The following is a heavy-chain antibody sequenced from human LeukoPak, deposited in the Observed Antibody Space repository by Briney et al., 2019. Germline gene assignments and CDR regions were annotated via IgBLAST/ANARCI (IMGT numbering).Heavy chain of an antibody. CDR2: INQGGSES. CDR1: GFTFSTYW. J-gene: IGHJ2*01. V-gene: IGHV3-7*01. CDR3: ARGRWELRSLWYFDL. Sequence: GGSLRLSCAASGFTFSTYWMTWVRQAPGKGLEWVANINQGGSESYYVDSVKGRFTISRDNAESSLYLQLSSLGAEDTAVYYCARGRWELRSLWYFDLWGRGTLVTVSS. D-gene: IGHD1-26*01.